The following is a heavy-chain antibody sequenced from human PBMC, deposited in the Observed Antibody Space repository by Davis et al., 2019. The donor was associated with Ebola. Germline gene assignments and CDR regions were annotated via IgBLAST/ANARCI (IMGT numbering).Heavy chain of an antibody. D-gene: IGHD3-3*01. Sequence: SVKVSCKASGGTFSSYAISWVRQAPGQGLEWMGGIIPIFGTANYAQKFQGRVTITADKSTSTAYMELSSLRSEDTAVYYCARDRRFWSGPGNYYGMDVWGQGTTVTVSS. CDR3: ARDRRFWSGPGNYYGMDV. V-gene: IGHV1-69*06. CDR1: GGTFSSYA. J-gene: IGHJ6*02. CDR2: IIPIFGTA.